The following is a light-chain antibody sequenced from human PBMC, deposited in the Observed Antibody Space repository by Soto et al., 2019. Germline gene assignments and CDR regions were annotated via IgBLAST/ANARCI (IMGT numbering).Light chain of an antibody. V-gene: IGKV1-33*01. J-gene: IGKJ2*01. Sequence: DIQMTQSPSSLSASVGDRVTITCQASQDGSHYLNWYRQKLGQAPDILIYDASNLETGVPSRFSGSASGTDFTFTISILQPEDLATYYCQQYDTLPYTFGQGTNLEI. CDR3: QQYDTLPYT. CDR2: DAS. CDR1: QDGSHY.